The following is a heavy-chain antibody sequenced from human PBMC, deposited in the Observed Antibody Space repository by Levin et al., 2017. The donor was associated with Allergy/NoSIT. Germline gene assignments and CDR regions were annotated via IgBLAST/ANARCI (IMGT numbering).Heavy chain of an antibody. D-gene: IGHD1-1*01. CDR2: INPNSGGT. CDR3: ARGRTTYAFDI. V-gene: IGHV1-2*02. J-gene: IGHJ3*02. Sequence: GESLKISCKASGYTFTGYYMHWVRQAPGQGLEWMGWINPNSGGTNYAQKFQGRVTMTRDTSISTAYMELSRLRSDDTAVYYCARGRTTYAFDIWGQGTMVTVSS. CDR1: GYTFTGYY.